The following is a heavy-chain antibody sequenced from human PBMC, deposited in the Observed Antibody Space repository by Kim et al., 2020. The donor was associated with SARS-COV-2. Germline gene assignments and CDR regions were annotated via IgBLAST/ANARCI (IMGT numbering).Heavy chain of an antibody. Sequence: GESLKISCKGSGYSFTSYWIGWVRQMPGKGLEWMGIIYPGDSDTRYSPSFQGQVTISADKSISTAYLQWSSLKASDTAMYYCARLGASVVPAAIEVYYYYAMDVWGKGTTVTVSS. V-gene: IGHV5-51*01. CDR3: ARLGASVVPAAIEVYYYYAMDV. CDR1: GYSFTSYW. CDR2: IYPGDSDT. D-gene: IGHD2-2*02. J-gene: IGHJ6*04.